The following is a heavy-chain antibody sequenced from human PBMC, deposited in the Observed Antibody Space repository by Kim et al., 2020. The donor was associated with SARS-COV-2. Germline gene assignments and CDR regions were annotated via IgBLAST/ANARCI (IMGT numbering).Heavy chain of an antibody. CDR3: ARRRYYSGSGNFDY. CDR2: INQDGSEK. V-gene: IGHV3-7*01. Sequence: LSLTCAASGFTFSSYWMSWVRQAPGKGLEWVANINQDGSEKYYVDSVKGRFTISKDNAKKSLYLQMNSLRAEDTAVYYCARRRYYSGSGNFDYWGQGALVTVSS. CDR1: GFTFSSYW. D-gene: IGHD3-10*01. J-gene: IGHJ4*02.